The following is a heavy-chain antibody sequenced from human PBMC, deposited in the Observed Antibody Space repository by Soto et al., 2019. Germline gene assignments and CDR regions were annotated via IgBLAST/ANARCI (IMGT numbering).Heavy chain of an antibody. J-gene: IGHJ4*02. CDR2: IFYSGST. CDR1: GGSISSGGYY. Sequence: SETLSLTCTVSGGSISSGGYYWSWIRHHPGKGLEWIGYIFYSGSTFYSPSLKSRVTISVDTARNQFSLNLRSVTAADTAVYYCARGGGYDSFDFWGQGIQVTVSS. D-gene: IGHD2-15*01. CDR3: ARGGGYDSFDF. V-gene: IGHV4-31*03.